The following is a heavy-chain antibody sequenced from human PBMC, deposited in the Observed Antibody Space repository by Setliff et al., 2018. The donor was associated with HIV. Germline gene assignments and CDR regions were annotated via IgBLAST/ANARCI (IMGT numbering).Heavy chain of an antibody. CDR1: GYSFSDYY. D-gene: IGHD3-22*01. V-gene: IGHV1-2*02. CDR3: ARSCRSSGYCHFDY. Sequence: RASVKVSCKASGYSFSDYYIHWLRQAPGHGFQWMGWISPKYGGTNYAQNFQGRVTMTWDTSTSTGYMEVYRLRSDDTAVYFCARSCRSSGYCHFDYWGQGTLVTVSS. CDR2: ISPKYGGT. J-gene: IGHJ4*02.